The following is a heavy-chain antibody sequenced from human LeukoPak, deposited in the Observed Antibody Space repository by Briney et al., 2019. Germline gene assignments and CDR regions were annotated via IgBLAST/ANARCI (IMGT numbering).Heavy chain of an antibody. D-gene: IGHD3-16*01. V-gene: IGHV3-7*03. CDR1: GFTFSSYG. CDR2: IKQDGSEK. CDR3: AREVHDGYIDY. J-gene: IGHJ4*02. Sequence: GGSLRLSCAASGFTFSSYGMHWVRQAPGKGLEWVANIKQDGSEKYYVDSVKGRFTISRDNAKNSLYLQMNSLRAEDTAVYYCAREVHDGYIDYWGQGTLVTVSS.